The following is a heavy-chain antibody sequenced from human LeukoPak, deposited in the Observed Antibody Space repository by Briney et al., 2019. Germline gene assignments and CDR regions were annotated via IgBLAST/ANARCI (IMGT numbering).Heavy chain of an antibody. CDR1: GFTFSSYG. CDR2: IRYDGSNK. CDR3: RYYGSGSYYTLGY. J-gene: IGHJ4*02. D-gene: IGHD3-10*01. V-gene: IGHV3-30*02. Sequence: GGSLRLSCAASGFTFSSYGMHWVRHAPGKGLEWVAFIRYDGSNKYYADSVKGRFTISRDNSKNTLYLQMNSLRAEDTAVYYCRYYGSGSYYTLGYWGQGTLVTVSS.